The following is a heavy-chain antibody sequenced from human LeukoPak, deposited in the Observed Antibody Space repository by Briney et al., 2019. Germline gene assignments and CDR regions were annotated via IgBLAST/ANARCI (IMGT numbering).Heavy chain of an antibody. D-gene: IGHD4-17*01. J-gene: IGHJ4*02. V-gene: IGHV3-21*01. CDR2: ISSSSAYI. CDR1: GFTFSSYR. CDR3: ARDLWGTTVTTDYFDS. Sequence: GGSLRLSCVVSGFTFSSYRMNWVRQAPGKGLEWVSSISSSSAYIYYTDSVKGRFTISRDNAKNSLYLQMISLRAEDMAVYYCARDLWGTTVTTDYFDSWGQGTLVTVSS.